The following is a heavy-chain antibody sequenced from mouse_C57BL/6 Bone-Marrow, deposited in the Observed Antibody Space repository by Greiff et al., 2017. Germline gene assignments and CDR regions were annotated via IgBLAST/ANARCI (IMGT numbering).Heavy chain of an antibody. V-gene: IGHV2-2*01. D-gene: IGHD1-1*01. Sequence: VQGVESGPGLVQPSQSLSITCTVSGFSLTSYGVHWVRQSPGKGLEWLGVIWSGGSTDYNAAFISRLSISKDNSKSQVFFKMNSLQADDTAIYYCARNYGSSFPYWYFDVWGTGTTVTVSS. CDR2: IWSGGST. CDR3: ARNYGSSFPYWYFDV. J-gene: IGHJ1*03. CDR1: GFSLTSYG.